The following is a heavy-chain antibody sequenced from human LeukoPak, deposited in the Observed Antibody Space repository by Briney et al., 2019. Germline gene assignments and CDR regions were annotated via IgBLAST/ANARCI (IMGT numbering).Heavy chain of an antibody. Sequence: SGGSLRLSCAASGFTFSTYTMNWVRQAPGKGLEWVSSITTSSSYIYYADSVKGRFTISRDNAKNSLYLQMNSLRAEDTAVYYCARHVVALGFDYWGQGTLVTVSS. V-gene: IGHV3-21*01. D-gene: IGHD3-22*01. J-gene: IGHJ4*02. CDR1: GFTFSTYT. CDR2: ITTSSSYI. CDR3: ARHVVALGFDY.